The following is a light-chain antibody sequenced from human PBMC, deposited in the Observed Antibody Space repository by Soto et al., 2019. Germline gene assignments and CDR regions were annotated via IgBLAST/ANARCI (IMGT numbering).Light chain of an antibody. J-gene: IGKJ1*01. Sequence: DIQMTQSPSTLSASVGDRVSITCRASESISNWLAWYQQKLGKAPKLLIYKASNLDSGVPSRFSASGSGTDFSLTISSLQPDDFATYYCQHYLSYQWTFGQGTKVEIK. V-gene: IGKV1-5*03. CDR3: QHYLSYQWT. CDR1: ESISNW. CDR2: KAS.